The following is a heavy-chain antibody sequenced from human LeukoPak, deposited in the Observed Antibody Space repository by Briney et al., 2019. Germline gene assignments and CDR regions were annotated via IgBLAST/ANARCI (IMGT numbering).Heavy chain of an antibody. D-gene: IGHD6-13*01. CDR1: GFTVSNNY. CDR3: AKGYSSSWYYPKMVAEYFQH. Sequence: GGSLRLSCAASGFTVSNNYMSWVRQAPGKGLEWVSVTYSGGRTYYADSVKGRFTISRDNSKNTLYLQMNSLRAEDTAVYYCAKGYSSSWYYPKMVAEYFQHWGQGTLVTVSS. V-gene: IGHV3-66*02. CDR2: TYSGGRT. J-gene: IGHJ1*01.